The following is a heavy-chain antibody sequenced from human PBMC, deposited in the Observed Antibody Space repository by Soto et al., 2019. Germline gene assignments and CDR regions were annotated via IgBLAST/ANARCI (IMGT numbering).Heavy chain of an antibody. D-gene: IGHD6-6*01. V-gene: IGHV3-7*01. J-gene: IGHJ5*02. CDR3: AREVGAARPWWFDP. Sequence: VGSLRLSCAASGFTFSSYWMSWVRQAPGKGLEWVANIKQDGSEKYYVDSVKGRFTISRDNAKNSLYLQMNSLRAEDTAVYYCAREVGAARPWWFDPWGQGTLVTVSS. CDR1: GFTFSSYW. CDR2: IKQDGSEK.